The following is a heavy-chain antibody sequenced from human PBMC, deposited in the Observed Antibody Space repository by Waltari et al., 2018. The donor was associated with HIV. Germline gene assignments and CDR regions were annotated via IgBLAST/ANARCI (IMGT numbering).Heavy chain of an antibody. CDR1: GYAFTGYS. J-gene: IGHJ4*02. D-gene: IGHD1-7*01. CDR3: ARSDWNLAGDY. Sequence: QVQLAQSGAEVKKPGASVRVSFKASGYAFTGYSLHWVRQAPGQGLEWMGRINPNSGGTNYAQKFQGRVTMTRDTSISTAYMELSRLRSDDTAVYYCARSDWNLAGDYWGQGTLVTVSS. V-gene: IGHV1-2*06. CDR2: INPNSGGT.